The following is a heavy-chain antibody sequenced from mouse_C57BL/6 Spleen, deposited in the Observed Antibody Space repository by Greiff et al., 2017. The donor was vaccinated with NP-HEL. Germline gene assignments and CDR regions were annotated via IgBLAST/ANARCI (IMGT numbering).Heavy chain of an antibody. V-gene: IGHV1-18*01. CDR1: GYTFTDYN. D-gene: IGHD1-1*01. CDR3: ARSRGIYYYGSSAHDV. Sequence: VQLQQSGPELVKPGASVKIPCKASGYTFTDYNMDWVKQSHGKSLEWIGDINPNNGGTIYNQKFKGKATLTVDKSSSTAYMELRNMTSKDTAVYYCARSRGIYYYGSSAHDVWGTGTTVTVSS. J-gene: IGHJ1*03. CDR2: INPNNGGT.